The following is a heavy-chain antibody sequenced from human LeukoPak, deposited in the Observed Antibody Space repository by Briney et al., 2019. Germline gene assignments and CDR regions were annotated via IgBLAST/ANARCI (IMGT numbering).Heavy chain of an antibody. Sequence: GGSLRLSCAASGFTFSSYGMHWVRQAPGKGMEFVSAIDRNGVGTYYANSVQGRFTISRDNSKNTLYLQMGSLRPEDMAIYFCARNGAVGTTNYFYIDVWGKGTTVTISS. CDR1: GFTFSSYG. D-gene: IGHD1-26*01. CDR2: IDRNGVGT. J-gene: IGHJ6*03. CDR3: ARNGAVGTTNYFYIDV. V-gene: IGHV3-64*01.